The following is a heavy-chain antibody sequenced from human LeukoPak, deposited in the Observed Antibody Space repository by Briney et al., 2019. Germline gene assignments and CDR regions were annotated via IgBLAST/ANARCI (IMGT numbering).Heavy chain of an antibody. D-gene: IGHD7-27*01. CDR1: GFTFNNYG. J-gene: IGHJ6*03. CDR3: AKDPGVRYYYYYMDV. Sequence: GGSLRLSCAASGFTFNNYGMHWVRQAPGKGLEWVAFIRYNGNNQYYADSVKGRFTISRDNSKNTLYLQMNSLRAEDTAVYYCAKDPGVRYYYYYMDVWGKGTTVTISS. CDR2: IRYNGNNQ. V-gene: IGHV3-30*02.